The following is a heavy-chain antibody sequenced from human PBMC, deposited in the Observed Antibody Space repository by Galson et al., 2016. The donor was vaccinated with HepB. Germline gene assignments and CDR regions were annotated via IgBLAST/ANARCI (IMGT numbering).Heavy chain of an antibody. CDR2: IRSKAYGGTT. V-gene: IGHV3-49*03. Sequence: SLRLSCASSGFTFGDYAMSWFRQAPGKGLEWVSFIRSKAYGGTTDYAASVTGRFSISRDDSKSIAYLQMNSLKTEDTAVYYCTRAPKGEYNDFWSAEEDYNYYMGVWGKGTPVTVSS. CDR3: TRAPKGEYNDFWSAEEDYNYYMGV. CDR1: GFTFGDYA. J-gene: IGHJ6*03. D-gene: IGHD3-3*01.